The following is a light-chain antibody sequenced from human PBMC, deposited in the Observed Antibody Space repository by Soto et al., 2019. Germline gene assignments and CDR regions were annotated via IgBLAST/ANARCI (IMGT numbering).Light chain of an antibody. V-gene: IGKV3-20*01. CDR2: GAS. Sequence: IVLTQSPGTLSLSPGERATLSCRASQSVSSSYLAWYQQKPGQAPRLLIYGASSRATGIPDRCSGSGSGTDFTLTISRLEPADFAVYYCQQYGSSSWTFGQGSKVDIK. CDR1: QSVSSSY. CDR3: QQYGSSSWT. J-gene: IGKJ1*01.